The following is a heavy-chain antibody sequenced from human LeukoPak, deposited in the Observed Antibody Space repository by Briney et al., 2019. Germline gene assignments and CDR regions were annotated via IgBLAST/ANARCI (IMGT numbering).Heavy chain of an antibody. V-gene: IGHV3-7*01. CDR2: IKQDGSEK. CDR3: ATVAGYYNWNYDY. CDR1: GFTFSSYW. Sequence: PGGSLRLSCAASGFTFSSYWMSWVRQAPGKGLEWVANIKQDGSEKYYVDSVKGRFTISRDNAKNSLYVQMNSLRAEDTAVYYCATVAGYYNWNYDYWGQGTLVTVSS. J-gene: IGHJ4*02. D-gene: IGHD3-9*01.